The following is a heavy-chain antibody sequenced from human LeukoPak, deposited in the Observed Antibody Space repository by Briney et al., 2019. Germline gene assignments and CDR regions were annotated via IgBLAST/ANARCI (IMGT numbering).Heavy chain of an antibody. CDR1: GDSITSRGFY. Sequence: SQTLSLTCTVSGDSITSRGFYWAWIRQHPGEGLEWIGYVYSSGSTFYNPALKSRVTTSLDTSKNQFSLKLSSVTAADTAVYYCARVTGGSGSILSWGRDYYYGMDVWGQGTTVTVSS. CDR3: ARVTGGSGSILSWGRDYYYGMDV. J-gene: IGHJ6*02. CDR2: VYSSGST. D-gene: IGHD3-10*01. V-gene: IGHV4-31*03.